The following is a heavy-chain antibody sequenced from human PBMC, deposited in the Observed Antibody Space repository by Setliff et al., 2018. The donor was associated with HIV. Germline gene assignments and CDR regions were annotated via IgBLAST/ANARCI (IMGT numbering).Heavy chain of an antibody. CDR2: INIYSGNT. V-gene: IGHV1-18*01. CDR1: GYTFTTSG. J-gene: IGHJ2*01. Sequence: ASVKVSCKTSGYTFTTSGISWVRQAPGQGLEWMGWINIYSGNTNYAQKFQGRVTMTRDTSINTAYMELSSLRSDDTAVYYCARDRNYYDRGGYFDLWGRGTLVTVSS. D-gene: IGHD3-22*01. CDR3: ARDRNYYDRGGYFDL.